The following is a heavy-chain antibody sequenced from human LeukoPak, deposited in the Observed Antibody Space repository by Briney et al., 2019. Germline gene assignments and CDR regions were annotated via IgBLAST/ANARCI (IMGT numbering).Heavy chain of an antibody. V-gene: IGHV3-23*01. CDR3: ARDPYYYDSSGPRGDY. CDR2: ISGSGGST. D-gene: IGHD3-22*01. J-gene: IGHJ4*02. Sequence: GGSLRLSCAASGFTFSSYAMSWVRQAPGKGLEWVSAISGSGGSTYYADSVKGRFTISRDNSKNTLYLQMNSLRAEDTAVYYCARDPYYYDSSGPRGDYWGQGTLVTVSS. CDR1: GFTFSSYA.